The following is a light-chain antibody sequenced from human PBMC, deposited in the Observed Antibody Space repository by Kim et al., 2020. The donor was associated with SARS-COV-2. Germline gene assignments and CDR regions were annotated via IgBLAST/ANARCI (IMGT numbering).Light chain of an antibody. CDR1: HSGCSGY. Sequence: LAPGESATLSCRASHSGCSGYLAWYQQKPGQAPRLLIYGASSRATGSPDRFSGSGSGTDFTLTISRLEPEDFAVYYCQQYGSSLTVGGGTKVDIK. J-gene: IGKJ4*01. CDR2: GAS. V-gene: IGKV3-20*01. CDR3: QQYGSSLT.